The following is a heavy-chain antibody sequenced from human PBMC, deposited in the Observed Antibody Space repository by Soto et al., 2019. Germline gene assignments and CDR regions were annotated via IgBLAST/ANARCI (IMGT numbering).Heavy chain of an antibody. V-gene: IGHV1-24*01. J-gene: IGHJ4*02. CDR3: ATLTLNYYDSSGYYGQPKYYFDY. CDR2: FDPEDGET. CDR1: GYTLTELS. Sequence: ASVKVSCKVSGYTLTELSMHGVLQSPLKGLDGMGGFDPEDGETIYAQKFQGRVTMTEDTSTDTAYMELSSLRSEDTAVYYCATLTLNYYDSSGYYGQPKYYFDYWGQGTLVTVSS. D-gene: IGHD3-22*01.